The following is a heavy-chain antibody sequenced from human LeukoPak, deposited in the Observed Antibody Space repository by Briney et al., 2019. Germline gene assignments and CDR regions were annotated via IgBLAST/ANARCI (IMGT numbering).Heavy chain of an antibody. CDR3: AGALRPLDY. D-gene: IGHD3-16*01. CDR2: IKDEGSEK. CDR1: GFTFTSHW. V-gene: IGHV3-7*03. Sequence: GSLRLSCAASGFTFTSHWMTWVRPAPGKGLEGVANIKDEGSEKYYVDSVKGRFTISRDNAKNSLYLQMNSLRVEDTAVYYCAGALRPLDYWGQGTLVTVSS. J-gene: IGHJ4*02.